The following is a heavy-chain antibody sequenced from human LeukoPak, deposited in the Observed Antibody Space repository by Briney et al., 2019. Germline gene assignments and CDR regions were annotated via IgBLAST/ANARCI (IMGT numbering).Heavy chain of an antibody. CDR3: ARDRRFCTNGVCYQYYFDY. CDR2: MKPNSGNT. D-gene: IGHD2-8*01. Sequence: ASVKVSCKASRYTFTSYDINWVRQATGQGLEWMGWMKPNSGNTGYAQKFQGRGTMTGNTSINTAYMELSSLRSEDTAVYYCARDRRFCTNGVCYQYYFDYWGQGTLVTVSS. J-gene: IGHJ4*02. V-gene: IGHV1-8*01. CDR1: RYTFTSYD.